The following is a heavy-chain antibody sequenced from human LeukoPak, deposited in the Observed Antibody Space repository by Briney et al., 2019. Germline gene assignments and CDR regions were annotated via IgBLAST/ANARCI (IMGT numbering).Heavy chain of an antibody. V-gene: IGHV4-31*03. J-gene: IGHJ4*02. CDR2: SYYSGST. Sequence: SETLSLTCTVSGGPISSGGYYWSWIRQHPGKGLEWIGYSYYSGSTYYNPPLKSRVTISVDTSKNQFSLKLSSVTAADTAVYYCARAHYDILTDYMYYFDYWGQGTLVTVYS. CDR3: ARAHYDILTDYMYYFDY. CDR1: GGPISSGGYY. D-gene: IGHD3-9*01.